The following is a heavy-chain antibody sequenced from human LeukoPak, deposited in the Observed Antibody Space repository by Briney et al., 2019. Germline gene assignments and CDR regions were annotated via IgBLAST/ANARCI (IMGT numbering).Heavy chain of an antibody. Sequence: GGSLRLSCAASGFTFYSYAMTWVRQAPGKGLEWVSAISGSGGSTYYADSVKGRFTISRDNSKNTLSLQMSSLRAEDTALYYCAKYNSDWYDDYWGQGTLVTVSS. CDR2: ISGSGGST. J-gene: IGHJ4*02. D-gene: IGHD6-19*01. CDR1: GFTFYSYA. V-gene: IGHV3-23*01. CDR3: AKYNSDWYDDY.